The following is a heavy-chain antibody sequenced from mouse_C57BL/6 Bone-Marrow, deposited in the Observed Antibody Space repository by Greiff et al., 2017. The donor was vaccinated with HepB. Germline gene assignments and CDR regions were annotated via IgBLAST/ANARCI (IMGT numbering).Heavy chain of an antibody. CDR3: ARNVYYGNFDWYFDV. V-gene: IGHV2-9-1*01. CDR1: GFSLTSYA. CDR2: IWTGGGT. D-gene: IGHD2-1*01. Sequence: VKLVESGPGLVAPSQSLSITCTVSGFSLTSYAISWVRQPPGKGLEWLGVIWTGGGTNYNSALKSRLSISKDNSKSQVFLKMNSLQTDDTARYYCARNVYYGNFDWYFDVWGTGTTVTVSS. J-gene: IGHJ1*03.